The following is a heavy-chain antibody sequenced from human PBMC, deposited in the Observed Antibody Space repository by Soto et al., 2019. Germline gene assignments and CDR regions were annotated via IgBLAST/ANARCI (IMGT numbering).Heavy chain of an antibody. CDR2: INTHNGNT. J-gene: IGHJ6*02. CDR3: TREGSAPYYYYGMDA. V-gene: IGHV1-18*01. Sequence: ASGKVSCKGSGYTFTAYGINRVRKATGQGLEWLGWINTHNGNTNYAQNLQGRVIMTADTSTNTAYMELRSLRSDDTAIYYCTREGSAPYYYYGMDAWGQGTTVTVS. D-gene: IGHD3-10*01. CDR1: GYTFTAYG.